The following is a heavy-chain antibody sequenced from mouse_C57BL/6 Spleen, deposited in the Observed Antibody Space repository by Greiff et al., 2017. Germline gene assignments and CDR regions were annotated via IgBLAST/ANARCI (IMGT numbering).Heavy chain of an antibody. J-gene: IGHJ2*01. CDR2: IDPSDSET. D-gene: IGHD1-1*01. V-gene: IGHV1-52*01. CDR3: AREYYGSSYSYFDY. CDR1: GYTFTSYW. Sequence: QVQLKQPGAELVRPGSSVKLSCKASGYTFTSYWMHWVKQRPIQGLEWIGNIDPSDSETHYNQKFKDKATLTVDKSSSTAYMQLSSLTSEDSAVYYCAREYYGSSYSYFDYWGQGTTLTVSS.